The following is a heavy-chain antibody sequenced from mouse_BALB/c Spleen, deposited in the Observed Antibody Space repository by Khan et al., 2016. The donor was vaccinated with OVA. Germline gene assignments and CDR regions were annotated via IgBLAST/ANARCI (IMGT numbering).Heavy chain of an antibody. Sequence: EVQLQESGPGLVKPSQSLSLTCTVTGYSITSGYAWNWIRQFPGNKLEWMGYISYSGGTSYNPSLKSRISITRDTSKNQFFLQLNSVTTEDTATYYWARGNYYEYYFDYWGQGTPLTVSS. D-gene: IGHD1-1*01. V-gene: IGHV3-2*02. CDR1: GYSITSGYA. CDR3: ARGNYYEYYFDY. CDR2: ISYSGGT. J-gene: IGHJ2*01.